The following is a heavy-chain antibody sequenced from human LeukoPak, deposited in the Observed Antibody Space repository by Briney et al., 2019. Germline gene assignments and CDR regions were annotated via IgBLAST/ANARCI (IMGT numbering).Heavy chain of an antibody. V-gene: IGHV4-34*01. D-gene: IGHD6-13*01. Sequence: PSETLSLTCAVYGGSFSGYYWSWIRQPPGKGLEWIGEINHSGSTNYNPSLKSRVTISVDTSKNQFSLKLSSVTAAATAVYYCARGPRQQLVLLRFDPWGQGTLVTVSS. CDR1: GGSFSGYY. CDR3: ARGPRQQLVLLRFDP. J-gene: IGHJ5*02. CDR2: INHSGST.